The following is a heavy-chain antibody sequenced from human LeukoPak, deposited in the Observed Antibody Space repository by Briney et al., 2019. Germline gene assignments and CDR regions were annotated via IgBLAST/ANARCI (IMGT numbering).Heavy chain of an antibody. V-gene: IGHV3-30-3*01. D-gene: IGHD2-15*01. J-gene: IGHJ4*02. CDR1: GFTFSSYA. CDR2: ISYDGSNK. CDR3: AREDYCSGGSCYPAVAY. Sequence: GRSLRLSCAASGFTFSSYAMHWVRQAPGKGLEWVAVISYDGSNKYYADSVKGRFTISRDNSKSTLYLQMNSLRAEDTAVYYCAREDYCSGGSCYPAVAYWGQGTLVTVSS.